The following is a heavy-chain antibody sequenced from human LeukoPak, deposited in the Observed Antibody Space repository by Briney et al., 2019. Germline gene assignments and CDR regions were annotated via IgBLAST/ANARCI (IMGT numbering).Heavy chain of an antibody. CDR3: SRRSGYANWFDP. D-gene: IGHD3-22*01. Sequence: GGSLRLSCAASGFTVSNNYMSWVRQAPGKGLGWVSVIYSNGNTYYADSVKGRFTISRDNSNNTLYLQMNSLTVEDTAVYYCSRRSGYANWFDPWSQGALVTVSS. J-gene: IGHJ5*02. V-gene: IGHV3-66*04. CDR2: IYSNGNT. CDR1: GFTVSNNY.